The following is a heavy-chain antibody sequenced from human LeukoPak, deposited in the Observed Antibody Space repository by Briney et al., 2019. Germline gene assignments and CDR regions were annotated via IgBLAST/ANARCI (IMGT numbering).Heavy chain of an antibody. CDR1: GFTFSSYA. Sequence: GGSLRLSCAASGFTFSSYAMSWVRQAPGKGLEWVSAISGSGGSTYYADSVKGRFTISRDNSKNTLYLQMNSLRAEDTAEYYCAKQVDHYYYGMDVWGQGTTVAVSS. V-gene: IGHV3-23*01. J-gene: IGHJ6*02. CDR2: ISGSGGST. CDR3: AKQVDHYYYGMDV.